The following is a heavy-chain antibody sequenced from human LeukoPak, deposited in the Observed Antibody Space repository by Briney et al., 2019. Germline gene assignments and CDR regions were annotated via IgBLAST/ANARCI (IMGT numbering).Heavy chain of an antibody. Sequence: GGSLRLSCAASGLTFSSYWMHWVRQAPGKGLVWVSRINSDGSSTSYADSVKGRFTISRDNAKNTLYLQMNSLRAEDTAVYYCARDQGVADLRVYYYYGMDVWAKGPRSPSP. J-gene: IGHJ6*02. CDR1: GLTFSSYW. CDR3: ARDQGVADLRVYYYYGMDV. CDR2: INSDGSST. D-gene: IGHD2-15*01. V-gene: IGHV3-74*01.